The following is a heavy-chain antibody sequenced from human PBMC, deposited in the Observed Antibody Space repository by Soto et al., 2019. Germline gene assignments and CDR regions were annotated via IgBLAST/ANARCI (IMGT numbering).Heavy chain of an antibody. Sequence: ASVKVSCKASGYTFTSYEINWVRQATGQGLEWMGWMNPNSGNTGYAQKFQGRVTMSRDTSISTAYLELSSLRSEDTAVYYCARERRDDTTTWDAFDIWGQGTMVTVSS. J-gene: IGHJ3*02. V-gene: IGHV1-8*01. CDR2: MNPNSGNT. D-gene: IGHD1-1*01. CDR3: ARERRDDTTTWDAFDI. CDR1: GYTFTSYE.